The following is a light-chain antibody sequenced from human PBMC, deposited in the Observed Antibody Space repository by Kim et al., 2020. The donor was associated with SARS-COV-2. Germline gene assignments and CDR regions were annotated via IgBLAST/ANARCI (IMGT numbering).Light chain of an antibody. V-gene: IGLV7-43*01. CDR3: LLNYGGPWV. CDR1: TGAVTSADN. CDR2: RTS. Sequence: QAVVTQEPSLTVSPGGTVTLTCASSTGAVTSADNANWFQQKPGQAPRALIHRTSNRHSWTPARFSGSLLGDKAALTLSPVQPEDEADYYCLLNYGGPWVFGGGTQLTVL. J-gene: IGLJ3*02.